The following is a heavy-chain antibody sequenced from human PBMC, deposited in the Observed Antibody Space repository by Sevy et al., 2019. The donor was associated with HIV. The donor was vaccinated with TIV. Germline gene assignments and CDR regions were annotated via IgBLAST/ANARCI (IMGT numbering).Heavy chain of an antibody. CDR1: GYTFTGYY. J-gene: IGHJ4*02. V-gene: IGHV1-2*06. Sequence: ASVKVSCKASGYTFTGYYMHWVRQAPGQGLEWMGRINPNSGGTNYAQKFQGRVTMTRDTSISTAYMELSRLRSDDTAGYYCARERSCSGGSCKVFDYWGQGTLVTVSS. CDR3: ARERSCSGGSCKVFDY. CDR2: INPNSGGT. D-gene: IGHD2-15*01.